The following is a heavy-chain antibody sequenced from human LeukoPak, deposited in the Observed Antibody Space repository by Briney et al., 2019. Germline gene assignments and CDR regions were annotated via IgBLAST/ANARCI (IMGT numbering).Heavy chain of an antibody. Sequence: RPGGSLRLSCAASGFTFSSYAMSWVRQAPGKGLEWVSAISGSGGSTYYADSVKGRFTISRDNSKNTPYLQMNSLRAEDTAVYYCATSTSSSSSWYGYWGQGTLVTVSS. J-gene: IGHJ4*02. CDR3: ATSTSSSSSWYGY. CDR2: ISGSGGST. CDR1: GFTFSSYA. D-gene: IGHD6-13*01. V-gene: IGHV3-23*01.